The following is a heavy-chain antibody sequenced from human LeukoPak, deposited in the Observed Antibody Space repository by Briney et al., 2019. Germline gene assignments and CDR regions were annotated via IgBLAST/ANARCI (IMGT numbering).Heavy chain of an antibody. Sequence: SETLTLLCTVSGDFISGSDYFCAWIRQPPGKGLEWIGMINYSGNRYYNPSLWSRATISVDTSTNQFSLNLNSVTAEDTAVYYVAGGHDYWGQGTLVAVSS. CDR2: INYSGNR. J-gene: IGHJ4*02. CDR3: AGGHDY. CDR1: GDFISGSDYF. V-gene: IGHV4-39*01.